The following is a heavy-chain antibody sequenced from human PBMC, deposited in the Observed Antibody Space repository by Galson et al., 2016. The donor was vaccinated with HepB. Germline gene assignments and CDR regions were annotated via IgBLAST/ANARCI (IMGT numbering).Heavy chain of an antibody. V-gene: IGHV4-59*02. J-gene: IGHJ4*02. D-gene: IGHD3-22*01. CDR1: GGSVSTYY. CDR2: ISYSGST. CDR3: AREGGGYYDSSGYYLGY. Sequence: ETLSLTCTVSGGSVSTYYWSWIRQPPGKGLEYIGYISYSGSTNYNPSLKSRVTISVDTSKNQLSLKLNSVTAADTAVYYCAREGGGYYDSSGYYLGYWGQGTLVTVSS.